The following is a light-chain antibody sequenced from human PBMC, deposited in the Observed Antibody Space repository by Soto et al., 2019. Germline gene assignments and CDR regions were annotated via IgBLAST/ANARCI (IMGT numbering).Light chain of an antibody. CDR1: SSDVGGYNY. CDR2: DVS. J-gene: IGLJ1*01. CDR3: SSYTSSITLYV. Sequence: QSALTQPASVSGSPGQTITISCTGTSSDVGGYNYVYWYQQHPGKAPKLMIYDVSNRPSGVSNRFSGSKSGTTASLTISGLQAEDEADYYCSSYTSSITLYVFGTGTKVTVL. V-gene: IGLV2-14*01.